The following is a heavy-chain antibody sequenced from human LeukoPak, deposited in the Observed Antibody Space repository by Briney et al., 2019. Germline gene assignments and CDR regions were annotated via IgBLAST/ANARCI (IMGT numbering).Heavy chain of an antibody. CDR3: AAPRYCSGGSCYYYYGMDV. D-gene: IGHD2-15*01. J-gene: IGHJ6*02. CDR2: ISGSGGST. CDR1: GFTFSSYP. Sequence: GGSLRLSCAASGFTFSSYPIHWVRQAPGKGLEWVSAISGSGGSTYYADSVKGRFTISRDNSKNTLYLQMNSLRAEDTAVYYCAAPRYCSGGSCYYYYGMDVWGQGTTVTVSS. V-gene: IGHV3-23*01.